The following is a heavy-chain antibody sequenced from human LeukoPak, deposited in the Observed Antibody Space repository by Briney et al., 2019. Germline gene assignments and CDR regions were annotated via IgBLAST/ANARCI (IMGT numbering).Heavy chain of an antibody. CDR2: IIPIFGTA. V-gene: IGHV1-69*13. CDR1: GYTFTSYY. Sequence: VASVKVSCEASGYTFTSYYITWVRQAPGQGLEWMGGIIPIFGTANYAQKFQGRVTITADESTSTAYMELSSLRSEDTAVYYCARATYHSYYYDSSGYSTPPPFDYWGQGTLVTVSS. D-gene: IGHD3-22*01. CDR3: ARATYHSYYYDSSGYSTPPPFDY. J-gene: IGHJ4*02.